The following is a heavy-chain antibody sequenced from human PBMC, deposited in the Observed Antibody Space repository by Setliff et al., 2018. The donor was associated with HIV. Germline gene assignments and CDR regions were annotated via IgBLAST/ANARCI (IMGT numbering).Heavy chain of an antibody. Sequence: TLSLTCTVSGGSISSHFWSWIRQPPGKGLEWIGTVSYSGSTNYNPSLKSRVTISVDTSENQFSLKLSFVTAADTAVYYCARRLGATVFYYFDYWGRGALVTVSS. CDR1: GGSISSHF. CDR2: VSYSGST. CDR3: ARRLGATVFYYFDY. J-gene: IGHJ4*02. V-gene: IGHV4-59*11. D-gene: IGHD3-16*01.